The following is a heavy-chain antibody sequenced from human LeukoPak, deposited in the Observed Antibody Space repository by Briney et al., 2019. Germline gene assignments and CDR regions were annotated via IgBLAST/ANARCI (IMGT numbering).Heavy chain of an antibody. CDR2: IKQDGSEK. CDR3: ARAPSYYGSPAEGRYYFDY. Sequence: PGGSLRLSCAASGFTFSSYWMSWVRQAPGKGLEWVANIKQDGSEKYYVDSVKGRFTISRDNAKNSLYLQMNSLRAEDTAVYYCARAPSYYGSPAEGRYYFDYWGQGTLVTVPS. V-gene: IGHV3-7*01. CDR1: GFTFSSYW. D-gene: IGHD1-26*01. J-gene: IGHJ4*02.